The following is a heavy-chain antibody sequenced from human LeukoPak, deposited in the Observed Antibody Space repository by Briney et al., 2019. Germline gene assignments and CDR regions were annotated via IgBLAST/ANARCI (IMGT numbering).Heavy chain of an antibody. D-gene: IGHD2-2*01. CDR1: GFTFSSYG. V-gene: IGHV3-30*02. CDR2: IRYDGSNK. J-gene: IGHJ4*02. Sequence: PGGSLRLSCAASGFTFSSYGMHWVRQAPGKGLEWVAFIRYDGSNKYYADSVKGRFTISRDNSKNTLYLQMNSLRAEDTAVYYCASSVVAPAAIDYWGQGTLVTVSS. CDR3: ASSVVAPAAIDY.